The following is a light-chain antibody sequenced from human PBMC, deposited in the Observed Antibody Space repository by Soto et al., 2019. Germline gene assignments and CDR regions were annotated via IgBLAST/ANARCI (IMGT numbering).Light chain of an antibody. J-gene: IGKJ3*01. CDR3: QQRSNWPPLFT. Sequence: EIVLTQSPATLSLSPGERATLSCRASQRVSSYLALYQQKPGQAPRLLIYDASNRATGIPARFSGSGSGTDFTLTISSLEPEDFAVYYCQQRSNWPPLFTFGPGTKVDIK. CDR2: DAS. V-gene: IGKV3-11*01. CDR1: QRVSSY.